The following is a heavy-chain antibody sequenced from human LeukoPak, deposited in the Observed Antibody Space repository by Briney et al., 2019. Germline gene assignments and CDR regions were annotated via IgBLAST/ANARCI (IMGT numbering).Heavy chain of an antibody. CDR2: INPNSGGT. J-gene: IGHJ4*02. CDR3: ARGLWFGEYYFDY. V-gene: IGHV1-2*06. D-gene: IGHD3-10*01. CDR1: GYTLTGYY. Sequence: GASVKVSCKASGYTLTGYYMHWVRQAPGQGLEWMGRINPNSGGTNYAQKFQGRVTMTRDTSISTAYMELSRLRSDDTAVYYCARGLWFGEYYFDYWGQGTLVTVSS.